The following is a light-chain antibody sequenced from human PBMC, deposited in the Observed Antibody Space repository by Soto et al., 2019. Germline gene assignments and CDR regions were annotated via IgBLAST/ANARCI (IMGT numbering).Light chain of an antibody. CDR2: VAY. J-gene: IGKJ2*01. V-gene: IGKV1-39*01. Sequence: DIQMTQSPSSLSASVGDSVSITCRASQSIWDFLNWYQQKPGKAPQLLIYVAYNLESGVPSRFTGSGSGTEFTLTISSLRPEDFATYYCQQTYKTPYTFGQGTNLES. CDR3: QQTYKTPYT. CDR1: QSIWDF.